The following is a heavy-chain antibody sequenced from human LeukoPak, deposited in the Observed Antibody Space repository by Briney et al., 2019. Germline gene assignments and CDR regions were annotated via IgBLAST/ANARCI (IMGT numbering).Heavy chain of an antibody. V-gene: IGHV4-30-4*01. CDR1: GGSISSGDYY. CDR3: AREYHSGYLSYFDY. J-gene: IGHJ4*02. CDR2: IYYSGST. D-gene: IGHD5-12*01. Sequence: PSETLSLTCTVSGGSISSGDYYWSWIRQPPGKGLEWVGYIYYSGSTYYNPSLKSRVTISVDTSKNQFSLKLSSVTAADTAVYYCAREYHSGYLSYFDYRGQGTLVTVSS.